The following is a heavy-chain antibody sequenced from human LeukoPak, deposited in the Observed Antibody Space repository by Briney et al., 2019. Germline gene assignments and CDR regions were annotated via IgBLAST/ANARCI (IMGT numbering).Heavy chain of an antibody. D-gene: IGHD2-2*01. Sequence: PGGSLRLSCAASGFTVSSNYMSWVRQAPGKGLEWVSSISSSSSYIYYADSVKGRFTISRDNAKNSLYLQMNSLRAEDTAVYYCARDRYCSSTSCYRSPSYYYYYMDVWGKGTTVTVSS. CDR3: ARDRYCSSTSCYRSPSYYYYYMDV. CDR2: ISSSSSYI. J-gene: IGHJ6*03. V-gene: IGHV3-21*01. CDR1: GFTVSSNY.